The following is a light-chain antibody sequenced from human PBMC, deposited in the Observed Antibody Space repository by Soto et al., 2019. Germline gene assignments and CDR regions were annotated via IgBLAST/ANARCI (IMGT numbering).Light chain of an antibody. CDR2: GAS. V-gene: IGKV3-20*01. CDR3: QQYGRT. CDR1: QSISSSY. J-gene: IGKJ1*01. Sequence: EIVLTQSPGTLSLSLGERATLSCRASQSISSSYLAWYQQKPGQAPRLLIYGASSRATGIPDRFSGSGSGTDFTLTIGRLEPEDFAVYYCQQYGRTFGQGTKVDIK.